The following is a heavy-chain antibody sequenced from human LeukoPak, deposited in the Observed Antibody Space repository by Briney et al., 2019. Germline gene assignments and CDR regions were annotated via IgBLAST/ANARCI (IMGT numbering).Heavy chain of an antibody. Sequence: SETLSLTCTVSGGSISSGDYYWSWIRQPPGKGLEWIGYIYYSGSTDYNPSLKSRVTISVDTSKNQFSLKLSSVTAADTAVYYCAREKITGTTRGNFDYWGQGTLVTVSS. D-gene: IGHD1-7*01. CDR3: AREKITGTTRGNFDY. J-gene: IGHJ4*02. V-gene: IGHV4-30-4*08. CDR1: GGSISSGDYY. CDR2: IYYSGST.